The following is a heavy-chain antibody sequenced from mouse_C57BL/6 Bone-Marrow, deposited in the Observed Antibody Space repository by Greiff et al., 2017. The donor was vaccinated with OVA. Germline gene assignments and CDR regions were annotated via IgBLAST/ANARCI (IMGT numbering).Heavy chain of an antibody. D-gene: IGHD1-1*01. CDR3: ARTGYYGSDV. Sequence: VKLMESGPELVKPGASVKISCKASGYAFSSSWMNWVKQRPGKGLEWIGRIYPGDGDTNYNGKFKGKATLTADKSSSTAYMQLSSLTSEDSAVYCCARTGYYGSDVWGTGTTVTVSS. CDR1: GYAFSSSW. V-gene: IGHV1-82*01. J-gene: IGHJ1*03. CDR2: IYPGDGDT.